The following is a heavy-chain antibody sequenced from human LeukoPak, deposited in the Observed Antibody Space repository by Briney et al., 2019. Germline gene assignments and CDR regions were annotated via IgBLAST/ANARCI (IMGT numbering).Heavy chain of an antibody. D-gene: IGHD4-17*01. J-gene: IGHJ4*02. CDR3: AKDGTTVTTFSL. CDR1: GFTFSNFW. CDR2: IYGDGSFT. Sequence: GGSLRLSCAASGFTFSNFWMHWVRQAPGKGLVWVALIYGDGSFTRYADSVKGRFTISRDNAKNTVYLQMNSLRAEDTAVYYCAKDGTTVTTFSLWGQGTLVTVSS. V-gene: IGHV3-74*01.